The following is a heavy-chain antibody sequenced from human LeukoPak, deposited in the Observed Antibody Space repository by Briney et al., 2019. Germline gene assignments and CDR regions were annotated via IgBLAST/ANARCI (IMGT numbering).Heavy chain of an antibody. CDR2: IRSKANSYAT. D-gene: IGHD3-22*01. Sequence: GGSLRLSCAASGFTFSGSAMHWVRQASGKGRGGVGRIRSKANSYATAYAASVKGRFTISRDDSKNTAYLQMNSLKTEDTAVYYCTSLDYYDSSGYHSRWGQGTLVTVSS. J-gene: IGHJ4*02. CDR1: GFTFSGSA. V-gene: IGHV3-73*01. CDR3: TSLDYYDSSGYHSR.